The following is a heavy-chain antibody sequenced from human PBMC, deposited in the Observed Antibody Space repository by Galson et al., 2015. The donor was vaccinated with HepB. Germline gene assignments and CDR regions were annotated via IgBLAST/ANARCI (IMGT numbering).Heavy chain of an antibody. J-gene: IGHJ3*02. CDR1: GYTFDTYG. CDR2: INVYNDTT. CDR3: AKDHGLQTGGGDAFEI. Sequence: SVKVSCKASGYTFDTYGISWVRQAPGQGLEWMGWINVYNDTTEYSQKVQGRVTMTRDTSPSTAYMELRSLRADDTAVYYCAKDHGLQTGGGDAFEIWGQGTMVTVSS. D-gene: IGHD2-8*02. V-gene: IGHV1-18*01.